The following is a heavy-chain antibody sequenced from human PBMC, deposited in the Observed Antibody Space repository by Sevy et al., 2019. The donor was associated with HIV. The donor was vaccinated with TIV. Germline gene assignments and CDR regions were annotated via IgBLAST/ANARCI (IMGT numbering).Heavy chain of an antibody. CDR2: ISHDGINE. Sequence: GGSLRLSCIGSGFSFSYYGIHWVRQSPGKGLDWVALISHDGINEYYADSVKGRFTISRDNSKNTVYLEMNSLRNEDTAIYFCSNAYSGSYSHSYLYSLDVWGQGTTVTVSS. J-gene: IGHJ6*02. D-gene: IGHD1-26*01. CDR3: SNAYSGSYSHSYLYSLDV. V-gene: IGHV3-30*18. CDR1: GFSFSYYG.